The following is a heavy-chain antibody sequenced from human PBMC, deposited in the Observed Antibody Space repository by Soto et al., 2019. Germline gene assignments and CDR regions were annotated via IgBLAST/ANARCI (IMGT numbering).Heavy chain of an antibody. CDR3: ARIPVDTYMINWFDP. V-gene: IGHV4-61*08. CDR1: GGSVSSGDYY. D-gene: IGHD5-18*01. Sequence: SETLSLTCTVSGGSVSSGDYYWSWIRQPPGKGLEWIGYIYYSGSTNYNPSLKSRVSIALDTSKNQFSLRLTSVTAADTAVYYCARIPVDTYMINWFDPWGQGTLVTVSS. CDR2: IYYSGST. J-gene: IGHJ5*02.